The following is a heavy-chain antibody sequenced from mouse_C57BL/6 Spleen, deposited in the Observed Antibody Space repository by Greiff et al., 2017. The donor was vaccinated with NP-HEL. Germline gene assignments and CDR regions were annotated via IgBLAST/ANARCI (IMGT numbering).Heavy chain of an antibody. D-gene: IGHD5-5*01. CDR1: GYAFSSSW. CDR3: ARKTTLEFAY. V-gene: IGHV1-82*01. Sequence: QVQLQQSGPELVKPGASVKISCKASGYAFSSSWMNWVKQRPGKGLEWIGRIYPGDGDTNYNGKFKGKATLTADKSSSTAYMQLSSLTSEDSAVSFCARKTTLEFAYWGQGTLVTVSA. J-gene: IGHJ3*01. CDR2: IYPGDGDT.